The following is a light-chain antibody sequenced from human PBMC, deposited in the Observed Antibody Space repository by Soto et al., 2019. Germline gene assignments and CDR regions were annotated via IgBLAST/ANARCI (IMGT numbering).Light chain of an antibody. CDR1: QGISNY. Sequence: DIQMTQSPSSLSASVGDRVTITCRASQGISNYLAWYQQKPGKVPKLLIYAASTLQSGVPSRFSGSGSGTDFTLTISSLQPEDVATYYCQNYNSAPPGFTFGPRTNVDIK. CDR3: QNYNSAPPGFT. V-gene: IGKV1-27*01. J-gene: IGKJ3*01. CDR2: AAS.